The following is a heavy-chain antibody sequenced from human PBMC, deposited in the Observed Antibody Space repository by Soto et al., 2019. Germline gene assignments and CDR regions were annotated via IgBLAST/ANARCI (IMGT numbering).Heavy chain of an antibody. D-gene: IGHD1-1*01. V-gene: IGHV3-48*02. Sequence: EEQLVESGGGLVQPGGSLRISCAASDFTFSTYTMNWVRQAPGKGLEWVSYISSSSGAIYYADSVKGRFTISRDNAKNSLYLQMNSLRDEDTAVYYCAREDDHGPSMDVWGHGATVTVSS. CDR2: ISSSSGAI. CDR1: DFTFSTYT. J-gene: IGHJ6*02. CDR3: AREDDHGPSMDV.